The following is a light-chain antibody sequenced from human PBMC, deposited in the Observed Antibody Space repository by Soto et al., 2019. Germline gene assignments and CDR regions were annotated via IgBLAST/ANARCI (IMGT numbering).Light chain of an antibody. CDR2: KAS. J-gene: IGKJ1*01. V-gene: IGKV1-5*03. CDR3: QQYHIYSGT. Sequence: EIQMTQNPSTLSASVGDRFTITCRASQSISSWVAWYQQKPGKAPKLLIYKASTLASGVPSRFSGSGSGTEFTLTINSLQPDDFATYYCQQYHIYSGTFGQGTNADIK. CDR1: QSISSW.